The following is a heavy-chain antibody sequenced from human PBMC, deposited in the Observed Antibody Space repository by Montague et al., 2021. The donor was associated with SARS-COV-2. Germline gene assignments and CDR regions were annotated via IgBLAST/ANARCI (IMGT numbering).Heavy chain of an antibody. CDR2: INHSGST. CDR3: ARGPTNNIGMVATRLDY. CDR1: GGSFSGYY. V-gene: IGHV4-34*01. Sequence: SETLSLTCAVYGGSFSGYYWNWIRQPPGKGLEWIGEINHSGSTNYNPSLKSRVTISVDTSNNQSSLKLTSVTAADTAVYYCARGPTNNIGMVATRLDYWGQGTLVTVSS. J-gene: IGHJ4*02. D-gene: IGHD5-12*01.